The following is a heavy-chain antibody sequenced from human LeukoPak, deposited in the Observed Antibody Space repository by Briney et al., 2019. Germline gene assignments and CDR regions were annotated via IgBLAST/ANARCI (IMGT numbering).Heavy chain of an antibody. V-gene: IGHV1-8*02. J-gene: IGHJ6*02. D-gene: IGHD6-19*01. CDR1: GYTFTSYY. Sequence: GASVKVSCKASGYTFTSYYMHWVRQATGQGLEWMGWMNPNSGNTGYAQKFQGRVTMTRNTSISTAYMELSSLRSEDTAVYYCARVSGWSPSPQYGMDVWGQGTTVTVSS. CDR2: MNPNSGNT. CDR3: ARVSGWSPSPQYGMDV.